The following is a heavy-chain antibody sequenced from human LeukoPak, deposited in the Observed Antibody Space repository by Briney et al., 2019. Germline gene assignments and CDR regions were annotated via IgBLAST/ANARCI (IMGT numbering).Heavy chain of an antibody. V-gene: IGHV1-46*01. CDR2: INPSGGST. CDR1: GYTFTSYY. J-gene: IGHJ6*02. CDR3: ATGHASYYYDSSGSPPSFYYYGMDV. D-gene: IGHD3-22*01. Sequence: ASVKVSCTASGYTFTSYYMHWVRQAPGQGLEWMGIINPSGGSTSYAQKFQGRVTMTRDTSTSTVYMELSSLRSEDTAVYYCATGHASYYYDSSGSPPSFYYYGMDVWGQGTTVTVSS.